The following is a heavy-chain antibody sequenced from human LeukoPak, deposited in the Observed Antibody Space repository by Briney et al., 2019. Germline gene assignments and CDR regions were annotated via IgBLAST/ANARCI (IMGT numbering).Heavy chain of an antibody. D-gene: IGHD5-24*01. CDR2: VNGGSGDT. CDR1: GYTFTGYH. Sequence: ASVKVSCKASGYTFTGYHMHWVRQAPGQGLEWMGWVNGGSGDTKYAQKYQGRVTMTRDTALTTAYMELTGLNFDDTAVYFCARVARRDDYTFQYYFDSWGQGTLVAVSS. J-gene: IGHJ4*02. CDR3: ARVARRDDYTFQYYFDS. V-gene: IGHV1-2*02.